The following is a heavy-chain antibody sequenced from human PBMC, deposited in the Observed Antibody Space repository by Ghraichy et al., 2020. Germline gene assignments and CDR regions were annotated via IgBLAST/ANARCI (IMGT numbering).Heavy chain of an antibody. Sequence: GGSLRLSCAASGFSFTDYWMHWVRQTPGRGLEWVSHLNIGGTTVNYADSVKGRFTISRDNAKNTMYLQMISLTVEDTAVYYCVRSYKDGLRHFDYWGQGTLVTVSS. CDR2: LNIGGTTV. V-gene: IGHV3-74*01. CDR1: GFSFTDYW. CDR3: VRSYKDGLRHFDY. D-gene: IGHD1-14*01. J-gene: IGHJ4*02.